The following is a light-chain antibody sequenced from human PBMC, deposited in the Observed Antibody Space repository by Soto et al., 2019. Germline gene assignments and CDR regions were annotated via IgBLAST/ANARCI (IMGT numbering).Light chain of an antibody. Sequence: EIVLTQSPATLSVSPGERATLSCRASQSVGNNFAWYQQKPGQAPRLLIFATSTMATGVPARFSGSGSGTEFTLTISSLQSEDFAVYYCQQYGGMPLTFGGGAKVEIE. J-gene: IGKJ4*01. CDR1: QSVGNN. V-gene: IGKV3-15*01. CDR2: ATS. CDR3: QQYGGMPLT.